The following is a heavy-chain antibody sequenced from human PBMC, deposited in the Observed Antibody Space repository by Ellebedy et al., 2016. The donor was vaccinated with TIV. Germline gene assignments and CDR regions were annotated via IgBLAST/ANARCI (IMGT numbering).Heavy chain of an antibody. CDR1: GFSFTSFG. CDR2: VWYDGTKT. V-gene: IGHV3-33*01. J-gene: IGHJ4*02. Sequence: GGSLRLSCAASGFSFTSFGIHWVRQAPGKGLEWVGIVWYDGTKTYYGDSVKGRFTIARDNSRNTVSLQMNSLRAEDTAVYFCARVANKSTPLDYWGQGTLVTVSS. CDR3: ARVANKSTPLDY. D-gene: IGHD1/OR15-1a*01.